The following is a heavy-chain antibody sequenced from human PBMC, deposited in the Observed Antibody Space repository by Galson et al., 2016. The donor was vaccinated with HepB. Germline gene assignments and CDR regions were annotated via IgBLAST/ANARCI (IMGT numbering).Heavy chain of an antibody. CDR2: NSRDSGII. D-gene: IGHD1-1*01. V-gene: IGHV3-48*01. CDR1: GFTFSNYA. Sequence: SLRLSCAASGFTFSNYAMNWVRQAPGKGLEWVSHNSRDSGIIDYADSVKGRFTVSRDNGKNSLFLQMNSLRAEDTAVYHCVRDNDWAFDYWGQGILVTV. J-gene: IGHJ4*02. CDR3: VRDNDWAFDY.